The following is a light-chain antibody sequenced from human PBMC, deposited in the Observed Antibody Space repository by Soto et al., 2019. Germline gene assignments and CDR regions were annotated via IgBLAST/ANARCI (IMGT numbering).Light chain of an antibody. CDR3: QQTHNFPFS. CDR2: SAS. V-gene: IGKV1-39*01. Sequence: DIQMTQSPSSLSASVGDRVTITCRASQTISTSINWYQQKPGKAPNLLIFSASSLQSGVPSRFSGTGSGTDFTLTVSSVQPEDFATYYCQQTHNFPFSFGPGTKVDIK. CDR1: QTISTS. J-gene: IGKJ3*01.